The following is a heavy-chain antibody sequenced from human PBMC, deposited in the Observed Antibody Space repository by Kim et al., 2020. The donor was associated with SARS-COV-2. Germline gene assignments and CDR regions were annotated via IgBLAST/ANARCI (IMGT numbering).Heavy chain of an antibody. CDR3: ARESAGRIVGATEFDY. CDR2: ISSSSSYI. D-gene: IGHD1-26*01. J-gene: IGHJ4*02. V-gene: IGHV3-21*01. CDR1: GFTFSSYS. Sequence: GGSLRLSCAASGFTFSSYSMNWVRQAPGKGLEWVSSISSSSSYIYYADSVKGRFTISRDNAKNSLYLQMNSLRAEDTAVYYCARESAGRIVGATEFDYWGQGTLVTVSS.